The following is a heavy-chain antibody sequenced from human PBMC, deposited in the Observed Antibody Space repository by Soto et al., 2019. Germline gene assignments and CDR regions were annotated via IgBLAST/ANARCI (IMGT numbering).Heavy chain of an antibody. CDR3: AREGIVVVPAAENYYFDY. J-gene: IGHJ4*02. Sequence: QVQLVESGGGVVQPGRSLRLSCAASGFTFSSYGMHWVRQAPGKGLEWVAVIWYDGSNKYYADSGKGRFTISRDNSKNTLYLQMNSLRAEDTAVYYCAREGIVVVPAAENYYFDYWGQGTLVTVSS. CDR2: IWYDGSNK. D-gene: IGHD2-2*01. V-gene: IGHV3-33*01. CDR1: GFTFSSYG.